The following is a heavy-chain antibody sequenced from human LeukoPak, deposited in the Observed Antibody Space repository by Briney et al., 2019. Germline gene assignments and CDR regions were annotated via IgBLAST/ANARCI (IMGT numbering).Heavy chain of an antibody. J-gene: IGHJ4*02. D-gene: IGHD6-6*01. CDR1: GGPISRYY. V-gene: IGHV4-59*01. CDR3: ARQGTIAARRCTYY. Sequence: KASETLSLIRTVSGGPISRYYWRWIRQPPGKGLEGIGYIYYCGSTNYNPSLKSRVTISVDTSKNQFSLTLSSVTAADTAVYYCARQGTIAARRCTYYWGQGTLVTVSS. CDR2: IYYCGST.